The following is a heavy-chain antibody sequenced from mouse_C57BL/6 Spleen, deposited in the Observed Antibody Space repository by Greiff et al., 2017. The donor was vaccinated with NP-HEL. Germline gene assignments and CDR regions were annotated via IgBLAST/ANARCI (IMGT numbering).Heavy chain of an antibody. J-gene: IGHJ3*01. CDR1: GYTFTSYD. Sequence: VKLMESGPELVKPGASVKLSCKASGYTFTSYDINWVKHRPGQGLEWIGWIYPRDGSTKYNEKFKGKATLTVDTSSSTAYMELHSLTSEDSAVYFCARSYYYGSAWFAYWGQVTLVTVSA. D-gene: IGHD1-1*01. CDR2: IYPRDGST. V-gene: IGHV1-85*01. CDR3: ARSYYYGSAWFAY.